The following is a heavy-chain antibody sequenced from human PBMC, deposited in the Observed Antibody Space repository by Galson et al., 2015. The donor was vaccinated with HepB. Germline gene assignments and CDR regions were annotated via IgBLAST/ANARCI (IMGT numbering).Heavy chain of an antibody. D-gene: IGHD6-13*01. CDR1: GYTFTGYY. CDR2: INPNSGGT. V-gene: IGHV1-2*04. CDR3: ARDLRYSSSWYLGY. Sequence: SVKVSCKASGYTFTGYYMHWVRQAPGQGLEWMGWINPNSGGTNYARKFQGWVTMTRDTSISTAYMELSRLRSDDTAVYYCARDLRYSSSWYLGYWGQGTLVTVSS. J-gene: IGHJ4*02.